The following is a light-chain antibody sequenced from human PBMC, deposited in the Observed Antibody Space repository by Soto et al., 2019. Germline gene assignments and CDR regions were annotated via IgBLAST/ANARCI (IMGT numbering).Light chain of an antibody. CDR3: QQYDKWPYT. Sequence: EIVLTQSPATLSVSPGERATLSCRTSQIIGTNLAWYQQKPGQAPRLLIYGAFIRAPGFPVRFRGTGSGSEFTLTISSLQSEDGALYFCQQYDKWPYTFGQGTNLELK. CDR2: GAF. CDR1: QIIGTN. J-gene: IGKJ2*01. V-gene: IGKV3-15*01.